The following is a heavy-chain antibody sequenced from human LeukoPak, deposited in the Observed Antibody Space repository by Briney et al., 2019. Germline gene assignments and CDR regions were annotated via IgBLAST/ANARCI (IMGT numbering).Heavy chain of an antibody. CDR3: AKKLLTVTTWGFDY. D-gene: IGHD4-11*01. Sequence: PGGSLRLSCAASGFTFSSYSMNWVRQAPGKGLEWVSSISSSSSYIYYADSVKGRFTISRDNAKNSLYLQMNSLRAEDTAVYYCAKKLLTVTTWGFDYWGQGTLVTVSS. J-gene: IGHJ4*02. V-gene: IGHV3-21*04. CDR2: ISSSSSYI. CDR1: GFTFSSYS.